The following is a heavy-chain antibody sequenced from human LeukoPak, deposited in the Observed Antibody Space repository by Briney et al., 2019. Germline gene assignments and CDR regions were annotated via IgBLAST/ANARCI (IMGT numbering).Heavy chain of an antibody. D-gene: IGHD3-22*01. Sequence: GGSLRLSCAASGFTFSSYSMNWVRQAPGKGLEWVSSISSSSSCIYYADSVKGRFTISRDNAKNSLYLQMNSLRAEDTAVYYCARDITYYYDSSGYYYFSAFDIWGQGTMVTVSS. V-gene: IGHV3-21*01. CDR3: ARDITYYYDSSGYYYFSAFDI. CDR2: ISSSSSCI. J-gene: IGHJ3*02. CDR1: GFTFSSYS.